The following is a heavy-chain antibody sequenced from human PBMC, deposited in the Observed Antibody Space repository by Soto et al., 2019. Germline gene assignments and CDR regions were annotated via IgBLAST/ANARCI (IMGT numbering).Heavy chain of an antibody. J-gene: IGHJ3*02. V-gene: IGHV1-18*01. CDR3: ATNYYDSSGYSETHSDDAFGI. CDR1: GYTFTSYG. Sequence: QVQLVQSGAEVKKPGASVKVSCKASGYTFTSYGISWVRQAPGQGLEWMGWISAYNGNTNDAQKLQDRGTMTTHTTQSETYMEVRSLGPDDAAMYYCATNYYDSSGYSETHSDDAFGIWGQGTMVTVSS. CDR2: ISAYNGNT. D-gene: IGHD3-22*01.